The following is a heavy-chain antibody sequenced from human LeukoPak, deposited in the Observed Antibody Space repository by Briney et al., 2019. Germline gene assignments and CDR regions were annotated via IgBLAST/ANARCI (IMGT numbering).Heavy chain of an antibody. Sequence: PSETLSLTCTVSGGSIRSTSYYWGWIRQPPGKGLEWLGSVHYSGSTYDNPSLKSRVTISVDTSKNQFSLKLISVTAADAAVYYCARRSTVAGRGRFDPWGQGTLVTLSS. J-gene: IGHJ5*02. CDR2: VHYSGST. D-gene: IGHD6-19*01. V-gene: IGHV4-39*01. CDR1: GGSIRSTSYY. CDR3: ARRSTVAGRGRFDP.